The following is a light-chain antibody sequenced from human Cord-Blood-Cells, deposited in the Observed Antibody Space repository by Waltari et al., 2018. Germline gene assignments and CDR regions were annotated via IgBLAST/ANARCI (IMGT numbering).Light chain of an antibody. CDR2: EDN. CDR3: QSYGSSSSWV. J-gene: IGLJ3*02. Sequence: NIMLTQPHSLSDLPRKTVTIPCPRSTGRIVSYHEHGPQQRPDSSPTTVIYEDNQGPSGVPDRFSGSCDSSSNSASLTVSGQKAEDEADYYCQSYGSSSSWVFGGGTKLTVL. CDR1: TGRIVSYH. V-gene: IGLV6-57*01.